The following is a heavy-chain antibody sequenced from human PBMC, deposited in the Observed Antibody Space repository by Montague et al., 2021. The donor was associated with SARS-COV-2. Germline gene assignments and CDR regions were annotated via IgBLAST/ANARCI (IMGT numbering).Heavy chain of an antibody. CDR3: ARLRSSSNWYFDL. V-gene: IGHV4-59*12. J-gene: IGHJ2*01. D-gene: IGHD6-6*01. CDR2: IYYSGST. CDR1: GGSISSYY. Sequence: SETLSLTCTVSGGSISSYYWSRIRQPPGKGLEWIGYIYYSGSTNYNPSLKSRVTISVDTSKNQFSLKLSSVTAADTAVYCCARLRSSSNWYFDLWGRGTLVTVSS.